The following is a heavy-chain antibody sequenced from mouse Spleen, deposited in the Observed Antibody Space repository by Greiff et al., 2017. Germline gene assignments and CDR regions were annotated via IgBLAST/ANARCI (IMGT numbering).Heavy chain of an antibody. CDR3: ARGGDYRSYAMDY. CDR2: IYPGDGDT. V-gene: IGHV1-80*01. D-gene: IGHD2-14*01. J-gene: IGHJ4*01. Sequence: QVQLKQSGAELVKPGASVKISCKASGYAFSSYWMNWVKQRPGKGLEWIGQIYPGDGDTNYNGKFKGKATLTADKSSSTAYMQLSSLTSEDSAVYFCARGGDYRSYAMDYWGQGTSVTVSS. CDR1: GYAFSSYW.